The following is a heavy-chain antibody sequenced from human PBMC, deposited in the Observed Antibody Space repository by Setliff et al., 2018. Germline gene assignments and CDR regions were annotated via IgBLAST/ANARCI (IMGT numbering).Heavy chain of an antibody. J-gene: IGHJ4*02. CDR2: INHSGST. CDR1: GGSFSHYY. CDR3: ARGADYHDTSGYSH. Sequence: SETLSLTCAVYGGSFSHYYWTWIRQPPGKGLEWIGEINHSGSTNYNPSLKSRVTISVDTSKNQFSLKVNSVTAADTAVYYCARGADYHDTSGYSHWGQGTLVTVSS. D-gene: IGHD3-22*01. V-gene: IGHV4-34*01.